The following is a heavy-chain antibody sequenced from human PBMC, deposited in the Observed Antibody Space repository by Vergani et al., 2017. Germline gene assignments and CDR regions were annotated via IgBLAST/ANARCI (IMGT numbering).Heavy chain of an antibody. Sequence: QVQLQESGPGLVKPSETLSLTCAVSGGSISSSSYYWGWIRQPPGKGLEWIGSIYHSGSTYYNPSLKSRVTISVDTSKNQFSLKLSSVTAADTAVYYCARNVCMTSCYADNWFDPWGQGTLVTVSS. CDR1: GGSISSSSYY. CDR3: ARNVCMTSCYADNWFDP. V-gene: IGHV4-39*07. CDR2: IYHSGST. D-gene: IGHD2-2*01. J-gene: IGHJ5*02.